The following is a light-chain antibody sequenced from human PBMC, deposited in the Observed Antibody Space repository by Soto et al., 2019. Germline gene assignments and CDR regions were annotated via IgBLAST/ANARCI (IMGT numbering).Light chain of an antibody. J-gene: IGLJ2*01. CDR3: SSYTSSSTYVV. CDR2: DVI. Sequence: QSVLTQPASVSGSPGQSITTSWTGTSSDVGGYNYVSWYQQHPGKAPKLMIYDVINRPSGVSNRFSGSKSGNSASLTISGLQAEDEADYYCSSYTSSSTYVVFGGGTKVTVL. CDR1: SSDVGGYNY. V-gene: IGLV2-14*03.